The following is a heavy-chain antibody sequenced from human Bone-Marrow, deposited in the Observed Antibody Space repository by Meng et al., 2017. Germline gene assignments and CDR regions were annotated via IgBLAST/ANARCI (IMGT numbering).Heavy chain of an antibody. V-gene: IGHV1-2*02. CDR1: GYTFTNYD. D-gene: IGHD2-15*01. J-gene: IGHJ6*02. Sequence: ASVKVSCKASGYTFTNYDINWVRQATGQGLEWMGWINPNSGGTNYAQKFQGRVTMTRDTSISTAYMELSRLRSDDTAVYYCARDPYCSGGSCYSDDYYYYYGMDVWGQGTTVTVSS. CDR3: ARDPYCSGGSCYSDDYYYYYGMDV. CDR2: INPNSGGT.